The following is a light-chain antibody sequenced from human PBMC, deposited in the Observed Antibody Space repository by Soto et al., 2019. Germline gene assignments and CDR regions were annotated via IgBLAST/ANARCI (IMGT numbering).Light chain of an antibody. CDR2: WAS. V-gene: IGKV4-1*01. J-gene: IGKJ1*01. CDR1: QSVLYSSNNKNY. Sequence: DIVMTQSPDSLAVSLGERATINCKSSQSVLYSSNNKNYLAWYQRKPGQPPKLLIYWASTRESGVPDRFSGSGSGTDFTLTISSLQAEDVAVYYGHQYYTTPWTFGQGTKVEIK. CDR3: HQYYTTPWT.